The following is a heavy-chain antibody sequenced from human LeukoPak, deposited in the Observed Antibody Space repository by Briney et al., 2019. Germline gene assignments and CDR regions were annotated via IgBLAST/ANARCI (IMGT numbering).Heavy chain of an antibody. CDR1: GFTFSTYT. D-gene: IGHD6-13*01. Sequence: PGGSLRLSCAASGFTFSTYTMNWVRQAPGKGLEWVSSIPASGAYSHHADSVKGRFTISRDNAKNSLYLDMDNLTAEDTAVYYCVRGDSRDYWGQGTLVTVSS. CDR2: IPASGAYS. V-gene: IGHV3-21*01. J-gene: IGHJ4*02. CDR3: VRGDSRDY.